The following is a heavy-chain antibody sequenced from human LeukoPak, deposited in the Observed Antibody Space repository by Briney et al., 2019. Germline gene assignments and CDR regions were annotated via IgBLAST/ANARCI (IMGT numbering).Heavy chain of an antibody. CDR2: INHSGST. J-gene: IGHJ4*02. V-gene: IGHV4-34*01. Sequence: SETLSLTCAVYGGSFSGYYWSWIRQPPGKGLEWIGEINHSGSTNYNPSLKSRVTISVDTSKNQFSLKLSSVTAADTAVYYCARGWGSPDSSSEFDYWGQGTLVTVSS. CDR3: ARGWGSPDSSSEFDY. CDR1: GGSFSGYY. D-gene: IGHD6-6*01.